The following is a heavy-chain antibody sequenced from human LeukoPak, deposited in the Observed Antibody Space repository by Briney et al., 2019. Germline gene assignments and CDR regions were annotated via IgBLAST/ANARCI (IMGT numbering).Heavy chain of an antibody. CDR1: GGSISSYY. V-gene: IGHV4-59*01. D-gene: IGHD4-4*01. CDR3: ARQYTAEDAFDI. Sequence: SETLSLTCTVSGGSISSYYWSWIRQPPGKGLEWIGYIYYSGSTNYNPSLKSRVTISVDTSKNQFSLKLSPVTAADTAVYYCARQYTAEDAFDIWGQGTMVTVSS. CDR2: IYYSGST. J-gene: IGHJ3*02.